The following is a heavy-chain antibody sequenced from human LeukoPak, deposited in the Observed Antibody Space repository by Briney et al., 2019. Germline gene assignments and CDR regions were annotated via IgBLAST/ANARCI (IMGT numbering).Heavy chain of an antibody. D-gene: IGHD1-26*01. Sequence: GGSLRLSCAASGFTVSSNYMSWVRQAPGKGLEWVSVIYSGGSTYYADSVKGRFTISGDNSRNTLYLQMNSLRSEDTAVYYCARFLVGASGEDYWGQGTLVTVSS. CDR2: IYSGGST. V-gene: IGHV3-53*05. CDR3: ARFLVGASGEDY. CDR1: GFTVSSNY. J-gene: IGHJ4*02.